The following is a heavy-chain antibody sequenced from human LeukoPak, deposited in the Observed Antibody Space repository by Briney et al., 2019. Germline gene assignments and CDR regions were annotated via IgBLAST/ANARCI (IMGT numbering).Heavy chain of an antibody. Sequence: ASVKVSCKASGYTFTGYHMHWVRQAPGQGLEWMGRINPDSGDTNYAQKSQGRVTMTRDKSTSTVYMELSRLRSDDTAVYYCARDDGGDSSGHNTIDYWGQGTLVTVSS. CDR3: ARDDGGDSSGHNTIDY. D-gene: IGHD3-22*01. V-gene: IGHV1-2*02. J-gene: IGHJ4*02. CDR1: GYTFTGYH. CDR2: INPDSGDT.